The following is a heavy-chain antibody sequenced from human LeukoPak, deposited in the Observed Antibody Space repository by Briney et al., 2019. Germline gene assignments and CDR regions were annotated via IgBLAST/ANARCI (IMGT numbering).Heavy chain of an antibody. V-gene: IGHV4-4*02. CDR2: IYHSGST. CDR1: GGSISSSNW. CDR3: ARGPDYYGDYISWFPDAFHI. Sequence: SGTLSLTCAVSGGSISSSNWWSWIRQPPGKGREWIGEIYHSGSTNYNPSLTSRVTMSIEKATNQFHLKVTSLTAADTAVYYCARGPDYYGDYISWFPDAFHIWGQGTLVSVSP. J-gene: IGHJ3*02. D-gene: IGHD4-17*01.